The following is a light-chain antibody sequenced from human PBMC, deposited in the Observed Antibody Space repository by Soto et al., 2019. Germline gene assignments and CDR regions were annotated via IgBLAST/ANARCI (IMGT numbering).Light chain of an antibody. J-gene: IGKJ1*01. CDR3: QQSFSPLWT. CDR1: QSISNY. Sequence: DIQMTQSPSSLSASVGDRVTITCRASQSISNYLNWYQQKPGKAPKLLIYAASSMQSGLTSRFSGSGSDTDFTLTISSLQPDDSATYYCQQSFSPLWTFGQGTKVEV. V-gene: IGKV1-39*01. CDR2: AAS.